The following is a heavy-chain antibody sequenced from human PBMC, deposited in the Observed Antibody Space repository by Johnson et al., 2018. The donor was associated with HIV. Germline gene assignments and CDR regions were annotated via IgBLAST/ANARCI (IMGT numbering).Heavy chain of an antibody. Sequence: DVQVVESGGGLVQPGGSLRLSCAASGFTFSTYWMIWVRQAPGKVLEWVASIRQDGSEKYYVDSVKGRFTISRDNAKNSLFLQMNSLRAEDTAMYYCARSQGSGEGAFDIWGQGTMVTVSS. CDR1: GFTFSTYW. J-gene: IGHJ3*02. CDR2: IRQDGSEK. CDR3: ARSQGSGEGAFDI. D-gene: IGHD2-21*01. V-gene: IGHV3-7*05.